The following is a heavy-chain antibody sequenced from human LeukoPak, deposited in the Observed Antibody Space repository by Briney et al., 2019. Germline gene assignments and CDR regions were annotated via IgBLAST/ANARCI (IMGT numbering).Heavy chain of an antibody. CDR1: GGTFSSYA. D-gene: IGHD2-15*01. V-gene: IGHV1-18*01. Sequence: ASVKVSCKASGGTFSSYAISWVRQAPGQGLEWMGWISAYNGNTNYAQKLQGRVTMTTDTSTSTAYMELRSLRSDDTAVYYCARDEVVVVVAATGSWFDPWGQGTLVTVPS. CDR2: ISAYNGNT. CDR3: ARDEVVVVVAATGSWFDP. J-gene: IGHJ5*02.